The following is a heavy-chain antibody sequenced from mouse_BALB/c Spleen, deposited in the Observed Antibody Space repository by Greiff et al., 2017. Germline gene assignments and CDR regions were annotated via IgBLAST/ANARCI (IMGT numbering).Heavy chain of an antibody. CDR1: GFTFSSYA. CDR3: ARGRAYGNFYFDY. CDR2: ISSGGST. Sequence: EVQGVESGGGLVKPGGSLKLSCAASGFTFSSYAMSWVRQTPEKRLEWVASISSGGSTYYPDSVKGRFTISRDNARNILYLQMSSLRSEDTAMYYCARGRAYGNFYFDYWGQGTTLTVSS. D-gene: IGHD2-1*01. J-gene: IGHJ2*01. V-gene: IGHV5-6-5*01.